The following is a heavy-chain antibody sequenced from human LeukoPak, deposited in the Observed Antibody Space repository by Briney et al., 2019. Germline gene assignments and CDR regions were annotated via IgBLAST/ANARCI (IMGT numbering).Heavy chain of an antibody. J-gene: IGHJ3*02. CDR1: GGSFSGYY. CDR3: ARGDRLWAFDI. Sequence: SETLSLTCAVYGGSFSGYYWSWIRQPPGKGLEWIGEINHSGSTNYNPSLKSRVTISVDTSKNQFSLKLSSVTAADTAVYYCARGDRLWAFDIWGQGTMVTVSS. D-gene: IGHD3-16*01. CDR2: INHSGST. V-gene: IGHV4-34*01.